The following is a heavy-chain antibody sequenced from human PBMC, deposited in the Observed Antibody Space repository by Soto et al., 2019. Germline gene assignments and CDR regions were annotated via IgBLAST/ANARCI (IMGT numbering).Heavy chain of an antibody. V-gene: IGHV4-59*02. Sequence: TETLSLTCSVSGDSVSSYYWSWIRQPPGKGLEWIGYIYLSGSTSYNPSLKSRVSISLHTSRNQFSLKLSSVTAADTAVYYCARGVLRYYYYGMDVWGQGTTVTVSS. CDR3: ARGVLRYYYYGMDV. J-gene: IGHJ6*02. CDR2: IYLSGST. CDR1: GDSVSSYY.